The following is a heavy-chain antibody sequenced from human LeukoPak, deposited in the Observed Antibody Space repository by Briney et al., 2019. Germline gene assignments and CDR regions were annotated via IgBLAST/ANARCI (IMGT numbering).Heavy chain of an antibody. CDR3: ARFLGDYVWGSYVDY. CDR1: GGFISSGSYY. D-gene: IGHD3-16*01. CDR2: IYTSGST. V-gene: IGHV4-61*02. Sequence: SETLSLTCTVSGGFISSGSYYWTWIRQPAGKGLEWIGRIYTSGSTNYNPSLKSRVTISVDTSKNQFSLKLSSVTAADTAVYYCARFLGDYVWGSYVDYWGQGTLVTVSS. J-gene: IGHJ4*02.